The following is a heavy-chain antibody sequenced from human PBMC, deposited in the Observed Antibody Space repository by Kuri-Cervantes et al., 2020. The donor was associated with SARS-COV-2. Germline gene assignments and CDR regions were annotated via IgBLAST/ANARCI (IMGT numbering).Heavy chain of an antibody. J-gene: IGHJ3*02. CDR2: IYHSGST. Sequence: GSLRLSCAVSGYSISSGYYWGWIRQPPGKGLEWIGSIYHSGSTYYNPSLKSRVTISVDTSKNQFSLKLSSVTAADTAVYYCARDRGPDGFDIWGQGTMVTVSS. CDR1: GYSISSGYY. CDR3: ARDRGPDGFDI. D-gene: IGHD3-10*01. V-gene: IGHV4-38-2*02.